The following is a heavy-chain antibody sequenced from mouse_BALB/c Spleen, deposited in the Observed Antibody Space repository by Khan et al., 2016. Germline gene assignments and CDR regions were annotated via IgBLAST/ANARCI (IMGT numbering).Heavy chain of an antibody. CDR3: ARGEDAGYYGFDY. J-gene: IGHJ2*01. D-gene: IGHD2-3*01. CDR2: INTYTGEP. V-gene: IGHV9-1*02. Sequence: QIQLVQSGPELKKPGATVKISCKASGYTFTNYGMNWVKQAPGKGLKWMGWINTYTGEPTYADDFKGRFAFSLDTSASTAYLQINNLKNEDMATYFCARGEDAGYYGFDYWGQGTTLTVSS. CDR1: GYTFTNYG.